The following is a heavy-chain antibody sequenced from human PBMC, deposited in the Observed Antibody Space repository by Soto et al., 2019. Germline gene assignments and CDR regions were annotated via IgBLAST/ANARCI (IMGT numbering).Heavy chain of an antibody. Sequence: QVQLVESGGGVVQPGRSLRLSCAASGFTFSSYAMHWVRQAPGKGLEWVAVISYDGSNKYYADSVKGRFTISRDNSKHPLSLQLTSLRAEDTAVYYCARDRIYSSSWHAYWGQGTRVTVSS. D-gene: IGHD6-13*01. J-gene: IGHJ4*02. CDR3: ARDRIYSSSWHAY. V-gene: IGHV3-30-3*01. CDR1: GFTFSSYA. CDR2: ISYDGSNK.